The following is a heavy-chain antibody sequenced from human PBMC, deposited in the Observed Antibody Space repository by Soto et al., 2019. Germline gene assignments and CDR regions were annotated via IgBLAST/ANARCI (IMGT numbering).Heavy chain of an antibody. D-gene: IGHD6-19*01. CDR2: IYYSGST. V-gene: IGHV4-39*01. J-gene: IGHJ5*02. CDR3: ARPYSSGWPPHNWFDP. CDR1: GGSISSSSYY. Sequence: TSETLSLTCTVSGGSISSSSYYWGWIRQPPGKGLEWIGSIYYSGSTYYNPSLKSRVTISVDTSKNQFSLKLSSVTAADTAVYYCARPYSSGWPPHNWFDPWGQGTLVTVSS.